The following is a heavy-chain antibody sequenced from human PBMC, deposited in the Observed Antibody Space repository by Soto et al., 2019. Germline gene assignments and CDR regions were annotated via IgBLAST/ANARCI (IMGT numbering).Heavy chain of an antibody. D-gene: IGHD3-22*01. Sequence: GSLRFSCAASGFTFSSYAMNWVRQAPGKGLEWVSAISGSGGSTYYADSVKGRFTISRDNSKNTLYLQMNSLRAEDTAVYYCAKLDSRGYYYYWGQGTMVTVSS. CDR3: AKLDSRGYYYY. CDR1: GFTFSSYA. V-gene: IGHV3-23*01. CDR2: ISGSGGST. J-gene: IGHJ4*02.